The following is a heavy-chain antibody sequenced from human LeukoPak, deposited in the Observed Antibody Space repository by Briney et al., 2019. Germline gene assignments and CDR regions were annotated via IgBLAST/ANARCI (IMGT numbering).Heavy chain of an antibody. D-gene: IGHD2-15*01. CDR2: IYYSGST. V-gene: IGHV4-31*03. CDR3: AREVFHAAHSFDP. CDR1: GGSISSGGYY. J-gene: IGHJ5*02. Sequence: SETLSLTCTVSGGSISSGGYYWSWIRQHPGTGLEWIGYIYYSGSTYYNPSLKSRVTISVDTSKNQFSLKLSSVTAAGTAVYYCAREVFHAAHSFDPWGQGTLVTVSS.